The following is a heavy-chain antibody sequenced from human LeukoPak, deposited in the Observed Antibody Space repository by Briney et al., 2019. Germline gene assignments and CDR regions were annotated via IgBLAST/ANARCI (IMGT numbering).Heavy chain of an antibody. CDR2: ISSNGGST. D-gene: IGHD6-13*01. Sequence: PGGSLSLSCAASGFTFSSYAMHWVRQAPGKGLEYVSVISSNGGSTYYANSVKGRFTISRDNSKNTLYLQMGSLRAEDMAVYYCARGGSSRFDQWGQGTLVTVSS. CDR3: ARGGSSRFDQ. V-gene: IGHV3-64*01. J-gene: IGHJ4*02. CDR1: GFTFSSYA.